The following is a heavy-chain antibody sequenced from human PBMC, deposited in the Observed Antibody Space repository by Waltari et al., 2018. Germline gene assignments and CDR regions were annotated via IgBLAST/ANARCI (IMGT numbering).Heavy chain of an antibody. CDR3: ARQYDFYDSSGYLDY. CDR1: GGSISSRNYY. Sequence: QLQLQESGPGLVKPSETLSLTCTVSGGSISSRNYYWGWIRQPPGKGLEWIGTIHYSGSTKYNPSLKSRVTISVDTSNDQFSLNLRSVAAADTAIYYWARQYDFYDSSGYLDYWGQGILGTVSS. CDR2: IHYSGST. D-gene: IGHD3-22*01. J-gene: IGHJ4*02. V-gene: IGHV4-39*07.